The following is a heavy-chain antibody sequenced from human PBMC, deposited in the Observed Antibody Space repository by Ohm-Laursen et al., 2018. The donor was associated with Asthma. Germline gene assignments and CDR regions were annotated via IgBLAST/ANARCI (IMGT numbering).Heavy chain of an antibody. V-gene: IGHV4-31*03. J-gene: IGHJ4*02. D-gene: IGHD5-18*01. CDR1: GGSISSGGYY. CDR3: ARESYSYGTGYFDY. Sequence: TLSLTCTVSGGSISSGGYYWSWIRQHPGKGLEWIGYIYYSGSTYYNPSLKSRVTISVDTSKNQFSLKLSSVTAADTAVYYCARESYSYGTGYFDYWGQGTLVTVSS. CDR2: IYYSGST.